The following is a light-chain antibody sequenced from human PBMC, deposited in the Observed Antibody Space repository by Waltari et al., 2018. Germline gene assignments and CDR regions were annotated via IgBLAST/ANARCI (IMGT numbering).Light chain of an antibody. V-gene: IGLV3-21*04. J-gene: IGLJ3*02. CDR1: SIGSKS. Sequence: SYVLTQPPSVSEAPGQTARITCGGNSIGSKSVHWYQQKPGQAPVVVMYYDNDRRAGIPERVSGSKSGNTATLTISRVEAGDEADYYCQVWDRSTDHRVFGGGTRLTVL. CDR2: YDN. CDR3: QVWDRSTDHRV.